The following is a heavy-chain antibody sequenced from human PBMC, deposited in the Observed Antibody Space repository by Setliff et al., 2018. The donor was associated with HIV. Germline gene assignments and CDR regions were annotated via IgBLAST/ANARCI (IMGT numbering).Heavy chain of an antibody. V-gene: IGHV1-46*01. CDR2: INPSSGST. Sequence: GASVKVSCKASGYTFTSYYMHWVRQAPGQGLEWMGIINPSSGSTTYAQKFQGRVTMTRDTSTSTVYMELSSLRSEDMAVYYCARRTRTVIRAVIARHFDLWGRGTLVTVSS. J-gene: IGHJ2*01. D-gene: IGHD3-10*01. CDR3: ARRTRTVIRAVIARHFDL. CDR1: GYTFTSYY.